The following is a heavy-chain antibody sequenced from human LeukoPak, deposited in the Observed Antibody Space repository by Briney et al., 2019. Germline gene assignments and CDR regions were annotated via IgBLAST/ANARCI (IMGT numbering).Heavy chain of an antibody. CDR3: AKFHSPGRVTHFYWYFDL. D-gene: IGHD2-21*02. CDR2: ISGSGGST. V-gene: IGHV3-23*01. CDR1: GFTFSSYA. Sequence: GGSLRLSCAASGFTFSSYAMSWVRQAPGKGLEWVSTISGSGGSTDYADSVKGRFTLSRDNSKNTLFLQVNSLRADDTAVYYCAKFHSPGRVTHFYWYFDLWGRGTLVTVSS. J-gene: IGHJ2*01.